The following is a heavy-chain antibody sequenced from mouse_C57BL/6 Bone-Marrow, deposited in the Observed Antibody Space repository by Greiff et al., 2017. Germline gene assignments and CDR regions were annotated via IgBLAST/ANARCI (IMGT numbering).Heavy chain of an antibody. D-gene: IGHD2-4*01. V-gene: IGHV1-80*01. J-gene: IGHJ4*01. CDR1: GYAFSSYW. Sequence: VQLQESGAELVKPGASVKISCKASGYAFSSYWMNWVKQRPGKGLEWIGQIYPGDGDTNYNGKFKGKATLTADKSSSTAYMQLSSLTSEDSAVYFCARDQSTMITGYAMDYCGQGTSVTVSS. CDR3: ARDQSTMITGYAMDY. CDR2: IYPGDGDT.